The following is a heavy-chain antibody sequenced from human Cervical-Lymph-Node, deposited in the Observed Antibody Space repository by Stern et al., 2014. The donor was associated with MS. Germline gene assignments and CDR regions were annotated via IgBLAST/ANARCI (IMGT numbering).Heavy chain of an antibody. V-gene: IGHV4-31*03. D-gene: IGHD4-17*01. J-gene: IGHJ4*02. CDR2: IYYSGST. Sequence: VQLVESGPGLVKPSQTLSLTCTVSGASISSGGYYWSWIRQHPGKGLEWIGYIYYSGSTNYNPSLKSRVTISGDTSKNQFSLKLRSVTAADTAVYYCARGSTLTSIPIDCWGQGTLVTVSS. CDR1: GASISSGGYY. CDR3: ARGSTLTSIPIDC.